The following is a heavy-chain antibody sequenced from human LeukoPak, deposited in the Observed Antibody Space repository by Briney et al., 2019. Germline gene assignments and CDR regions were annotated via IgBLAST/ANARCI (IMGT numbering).Heavy chain of an antibody. Sequence: GGSLRLSCAASGFTFSSYSMNWVRQAPGKGLEWVSYISSSSSTIYYADSVKGRFTISRDNAKNSLYLQMNSLRAKDTAVYYCARSPRYCSGGSCYSPFGYWGQGTLVTVSS. CDR1: GFTFSSYS. V-gene: IGHV3-48*01. D-gene: IGHD2-15*01. CDR3: ARSPRYCSGGSCYSPFGY. J-gene: IGHJ4*02. CDR2: ISSSSSTI.